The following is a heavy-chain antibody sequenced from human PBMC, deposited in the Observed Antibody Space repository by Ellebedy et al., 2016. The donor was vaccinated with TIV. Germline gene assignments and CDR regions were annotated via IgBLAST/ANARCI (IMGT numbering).Heavy chain of an antibody. J-gene: IGHJ4*02. V-gene: IGHV2-26*01. CDR3: ARTLLYCGGDCSYHFDY. D-gene: IGHD2-21*02. CDR1: GFSLSNVIMS. Sequence: SGPTLVKPTETLTLTCTVSGFSLSNVIMSVSWIRQPPGKALEWLAHIFSNDEKSYSTSLKSRLTISKDPAKSQVVLTMTNMDPVDTATYYGARTLLYCGGDCSYHFDYWGQGTLVTVSS. CDR2: IFSNDEK.